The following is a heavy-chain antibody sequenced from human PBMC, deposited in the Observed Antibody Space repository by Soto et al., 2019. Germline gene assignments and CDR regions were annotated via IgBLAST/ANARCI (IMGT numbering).Heavy chain of an antibody. CDR1: GYTFTKYA. CDR2: INAGNGNT. J-gene: IGHJ4*02. D-gene: IGHD6-19*01. CDR3: AREQWLGVDY. V-gene: IGHV1-3*05. Sequence: QVQLVQSGAEEKKPGSSVKVSCKASGYTFTKYAMHWVRQAPGQSLEWMGWINAGNGNTKYSQKFQGRVTITRDTSAHTAYMELSSLRSEDTAVYYCAREQWLGVDYWGQGALVTVSS.